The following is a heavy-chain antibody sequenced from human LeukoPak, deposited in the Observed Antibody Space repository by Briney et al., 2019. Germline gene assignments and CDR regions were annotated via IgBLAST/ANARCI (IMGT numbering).Heavy chain of an antibody. V-gene: IGHV4-38-2*02. CDR3: ATVATSFSARFEQ. D-gene: IGHD2/OR15-2a*01. CDR1: GDSIRRGSY. CDR2: IFHSGSI. J-gene: IGHJ1*01. Sequence: PSETLALTCTVSGDSIRRGSYWGWIRQPPGKGLEWIATIFHSGSIYTNPSLKSRVTISIDTSKNQVSLSLSSVTAADTAFYYCATVATSFSARFEQWGQGTLVAVSS.